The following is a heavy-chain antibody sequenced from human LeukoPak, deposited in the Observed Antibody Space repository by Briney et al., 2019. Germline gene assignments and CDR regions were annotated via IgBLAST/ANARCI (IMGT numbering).Heavy chain of an antibody. Sequence: SETLSLTCTVSGGSISSSSYYWGWIRQPPGKGLEWIGSIYYSGSTYYNPSLKSRVTISVDTSKNQFSLKLSSVTAADTAVYYCARLRYDSSEYYRGQGTLVTVSS. J-gene: IGHJ4*02. CDR1: GGSISSSSYY. V-gene: IGHV4-39*01. CDR3: ARLRYDSSEYY. D-gene: IGHD3-22*01. CDR2: IYYSGST.